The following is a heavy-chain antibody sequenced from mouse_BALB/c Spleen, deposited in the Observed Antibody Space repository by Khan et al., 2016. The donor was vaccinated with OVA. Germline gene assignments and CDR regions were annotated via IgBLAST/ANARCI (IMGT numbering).Heavy chain of an antibody. CDR2: INPNSAYT. V-gene: IGHV1-4*01. Sequence: QVQLKQSGAELARPGASVKMSCKASGYTFTSNTMHWVKQRPGQGLEWIGYINPNSAYTNYNQNFKDKATLTADKSSSIAYMQLSSLTSDDSAVYYCARRTTVYSMDYWGQGTSVTVSS. CDR3: ARRTTVYSMDY. CDR1: GYTFTSNT. D-gene: IGHD1-1*01. J-gene: IGHJ4*01.